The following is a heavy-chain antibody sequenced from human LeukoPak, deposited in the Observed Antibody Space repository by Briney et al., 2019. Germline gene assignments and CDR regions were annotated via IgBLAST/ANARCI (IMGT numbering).Heavy chain of an antibody. D-gene: IGHD4-11*01. CDR2: TYYRSKWYN. CDR3: ARGQYSAHDY. J-gene: IGHJ4*02. Sequence: SQTLSLTCAISGDTVFSSSVAWNWLRQSPSRGLEWLGRTYYRSKWYNDYAVSVKSRITINLDTSKNQLSLQLNSVTPEDTAVYYCARGQYSAHDYWGQGTLVTVSS. V-gene: IGHV6-1*01. CDR1: GDTVFSSSVA.